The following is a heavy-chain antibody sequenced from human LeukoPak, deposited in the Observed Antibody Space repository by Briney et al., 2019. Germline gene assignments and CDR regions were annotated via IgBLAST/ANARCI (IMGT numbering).Heavy chain of an antibody. CDR1: GFTFSAYW. V-gene: IGHV3-7*01. CDR3: ARGVRPYYYYGMDV. J-gene: IGHJ6*02. Sequence: AGGSLRLSCAASGFTFSAYWMSWVRQAPGKGLEWVAYIKQDGSEQYYVDSVKGRFTISRDNAKNSVYLQMNSLRAEDTAVYYCARGVRPYYYYGMDVWGQGTTVTVSS. CDR2: IKQDGSEQ.